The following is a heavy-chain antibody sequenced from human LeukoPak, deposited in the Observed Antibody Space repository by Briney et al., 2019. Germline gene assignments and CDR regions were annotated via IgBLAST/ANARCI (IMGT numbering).Heavy chain of an antibody. Sequence: SSETLSLTCAVYGGSFSGYYWSWIRQPPGRGLEWIGEINHSGSTNYNPSLKSRVTISVDTSKNQFSLKLSSVTAADTAVYYCARGLGYYDSSGHTNFDYWGQGTLVTVSS. J-gene: IGHJ4*02. V-gene: IGHV4-34*01. CDR2: INHSGST. CDR1: GGSFSGYY. D-gene: IGHD3-22*01. CDR3: ARGLGYYDSSGHTNFDY.